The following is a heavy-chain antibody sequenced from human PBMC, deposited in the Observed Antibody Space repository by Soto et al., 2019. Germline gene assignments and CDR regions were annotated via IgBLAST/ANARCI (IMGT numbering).Heavy chain of an antibody. J-gene: IGHJ6*02. D-gene: IGHD3-10*01. CDR2: ISGSGGST. Sequence: GGSLRLSCAASGFTFSSYAMSWVCQAPGKGLEWVSAISGSGGSTYYADSVKGRFTISRDNSKNTLYLQMNSLRAEDTAVYYCARECYYGSGSYQYYYYYGMDVWGQGTTVTVSS. V-gene: IGHV3-23*01. CDR1: GFTFSSYA. CDR3: ARECYYGSGSYQYYYYYGMDV.